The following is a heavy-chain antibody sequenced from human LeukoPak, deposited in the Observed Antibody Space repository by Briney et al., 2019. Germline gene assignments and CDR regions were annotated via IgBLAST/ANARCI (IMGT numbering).Heavy chain of an antibody. V-gene: IGHV1-69*06. Sequence: GASVNVSCEASGGTFSIYAISGVRQAPGQGLEWMVGIIPIFGTANCAQKFQGRGTITADKATSTAYSDLSTLRSEDTAVYYCAREVRAEVVVTSYYFAYWGQGTLVTVSS. CDR3: AREVRAEVVVTSYYFAY. CDR1: GGTFSIYA. D-gene: IGHD3-22*01. CDR2: IIPIFGTA. J-gene: IGHJ4*02.